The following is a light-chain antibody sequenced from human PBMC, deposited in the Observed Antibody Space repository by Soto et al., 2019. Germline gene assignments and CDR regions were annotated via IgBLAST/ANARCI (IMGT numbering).Light chain of an antibody. V-gene: IGLV1-47*01. CDR2: RNN. Sequence: QSVLTQPPSASGTPGQRVTISCSGSSSNIGSNYVYWYQQLPGTAPKLLIYRNNQRPSGVPDRFSGSKSGTSASLAISGLRSEDEADSYCAAWDDSLSGPVVFGGGTKVTVL. CDR1: SSNIGSNY. CDR3: AAWDDSLSGPVV. J-gene: IGLJ2*01.